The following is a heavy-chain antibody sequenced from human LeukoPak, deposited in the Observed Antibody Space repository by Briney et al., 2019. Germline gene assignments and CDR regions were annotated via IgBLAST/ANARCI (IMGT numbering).Heavy chain of an antibody. D-gene: IGHD3-22*01. CDR1: GFTFSSYG. Sequence: GGSLRLSCAASGFTFSSYGMHWVRQAPGKGLEWVAVISYDGSNKYYADSVKGRFTISRDNSKNTLYLQMNSLRAEDTAVYYCAKEEHDSSGYYYYDYWGQGTLVTVSS. CDR3: AKEEHDSSGYYYYDY. V-gene: IGHV3-30*18. J-gene: IGHJ4*02. CDR2: ISYDGSNK.